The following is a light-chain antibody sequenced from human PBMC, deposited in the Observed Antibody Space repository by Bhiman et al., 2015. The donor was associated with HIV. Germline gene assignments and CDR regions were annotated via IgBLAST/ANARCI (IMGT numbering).Light chain of an antibody. CDR2: RIT. J-gene: IGLJ2*01. CDR1: VAALPAT. V-gene: IGLV6-57*01. CDR3: QSYNSSTVV. Sequence: NFMLTQPPLCRSLRGRQSPSPAPAAVAALPATMCSGTSSARAVSPPRSSMRITNRFSGSIDSSSNSASLTISGLKSEDEADYFCQSYNSSTVVFGGGTKLTVL.